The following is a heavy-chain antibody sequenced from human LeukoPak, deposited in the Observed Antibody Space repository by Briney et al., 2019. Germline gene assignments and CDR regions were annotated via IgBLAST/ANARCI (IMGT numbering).Heavy chain of an antibody. J-gene: IGHJ6*02. Sequence: GASVKVSCKASGYTFTSYGFSWVRQAPGQGLEWMGRIIPILGIAKYAQKFQGRVTITADKSTSTAYMELSSLSSEDTAVYYCAREEKVRGVPGGMDVWGQGTTVTVSS. D-gene: IGHD3-10*01. CDR3: AREEKVRGVPGGMDV. V-gene: IGHV1-69*04. CDR1: GYTFTSYG. CDR2: IIPILGIA.